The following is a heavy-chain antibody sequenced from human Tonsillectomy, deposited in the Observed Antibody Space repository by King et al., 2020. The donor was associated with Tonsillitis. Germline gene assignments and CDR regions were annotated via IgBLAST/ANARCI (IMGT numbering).Heavy chain of an antibody. CDR1: GDSVSSNSAA. D-gene: IGHD3-10*01. Sequence: VQLQQSGPGLVKPSQNLSLNCAISGDSVSSNSAAWNWIRQSPSRGLEWLGRTYYRSKWYNDYAVSVKSRITINQDTSKNQFSLQLNSVPPEETAVYYCARVTVSLLSFGEFLNPSYSSGMDFWGQGTTVTVSS. J-gene: IGHJ6*02. CDR3: ARVTVSLLSFGEFLNPSYSSGMDF. CDR2: TYYRSKWYN. V-gene: IGHV6-1*01.